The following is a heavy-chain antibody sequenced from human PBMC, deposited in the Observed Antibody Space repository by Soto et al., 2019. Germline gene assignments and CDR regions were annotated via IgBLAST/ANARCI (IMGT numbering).Heavy chain of an antibody. CDR2: INSDGSST. CDR3: ARDQMSWDFWSGYYPGLPDY. V-gene: IGHV3-74*01. CDR1: GFTFSSYW. J-gene: IGHJ4*02. D-gene: IGHD3-3*01. Sequence: GGSLRLSCAASGFTFSSYWMHWVRQAPGKGLVWVSRINSDGSSTSYADSAKGRFTISRDNAKNTLYLQMNSLRAEDTAVYYCARDQMSWDFWSGYYPGLPDYWGQGTLVTVSS.